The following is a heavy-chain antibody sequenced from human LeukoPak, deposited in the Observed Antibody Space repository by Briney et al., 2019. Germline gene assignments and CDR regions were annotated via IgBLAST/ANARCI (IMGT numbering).Heavy chain of an antibody. CDR3: ANGPSRVTEQNFGDAFDI. Sequence: TGGSLRLSCAASGFTFSNFGMHWVPHTPGKRLEWVAFIRYDASNKYYADSVKGRFTISRDNSKNTLYLQMNSLRAEDTAVYYCANGPSRVTEQNFGDAFDIWGQGTMVTVSS. V-gene: IGHV3-30*02. D-gene: IGHD2-21*02. J-gene: IGHJ3*02. CDR2: IRYDASNK. CDR1: GFTFSNFG.